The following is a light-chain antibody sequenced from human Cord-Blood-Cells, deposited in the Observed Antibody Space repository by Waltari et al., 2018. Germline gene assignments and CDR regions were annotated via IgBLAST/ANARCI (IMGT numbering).Light chain of an antibody. CDR1: SSNIGNNY. Sequence: QSVLTQPPSVSAAPGQKVTISCSGSSSNIGNNYVSWYQQLPGTAPNLLIYENKKRPSGIPDRFSGSKSGTSATLGITGLQTGDEADYYCGTWDSSLSAGVFGGGTKLTVL. V-gene: IGLV1-51*01. CDR3: GTWDSSLSAGV. CDR2: ENK. J-gene: IGLJ3*02.